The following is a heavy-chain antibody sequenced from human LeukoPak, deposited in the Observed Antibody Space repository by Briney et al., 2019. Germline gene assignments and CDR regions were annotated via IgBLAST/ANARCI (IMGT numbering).Heavy chain of an antibody. J-gene: IGHJ4*02. D-gene: IGHD5-18*01. CDR3: AREWIQLTEGFDY. V-gene: IGHV1-2*02. CDR1: GYTFTGYY. Sequence: ASVKVSCKASGYTFTGYYMHWVRQAPGQGLEWMGWINPNSGGTNYAQKFQGRVTMTRDTSISTAYMELSRLRSEDTAVYYCAREWIQLTEGFDYWGQGTLVTVSS. CDR2: INPNSGGT.